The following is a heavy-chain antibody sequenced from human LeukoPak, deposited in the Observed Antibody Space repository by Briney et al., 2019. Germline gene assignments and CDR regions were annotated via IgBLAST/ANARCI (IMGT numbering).Heavy chain of an antibody. CDR1: GGSFSDYY. V-gene: IGHV4-34*01. J-gene: IGHJ3*02. CDR2: ITHSGST. CDR3: ARRLYSSGHDAFDI. Sequence: SETLSLTCAVYGGSFSDYYWIWIRQSPGKGLEWIGEITHSGSTNYNPSLKSRVTISVDTSNNRFSLRLSSVTAADTAVYYCARRLYSSGHDAFDIWGQGTMVTVSS. D-gene: IGHD6-19*01.